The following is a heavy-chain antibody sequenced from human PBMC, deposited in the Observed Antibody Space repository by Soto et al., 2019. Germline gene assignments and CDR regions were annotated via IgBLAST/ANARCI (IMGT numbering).Heavy chain of an antibody. D-gene: IGHD6-13*01. Sequence: GGSLRLSCAASGFTFSGSAMPWVRQDSGKGLEWVGRIRSKANSYATAYAASVKGRFTISRDDSKNTAYLQMNSLKTEDTAVYYCTRHQEPYSSSWYYWGQVTLVTFSS. CDR1: GFTFSGSA. V-gene: IGHV3-73*01. CDR2: IRSKANSYAT. J-gene: IGHJ4*02. CDR3: TRHQEPYSSSWYY.